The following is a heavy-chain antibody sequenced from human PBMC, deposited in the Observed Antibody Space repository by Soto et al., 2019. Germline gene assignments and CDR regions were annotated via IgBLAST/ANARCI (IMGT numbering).Heavy chain of an antibody. V-gene: IGHV3-74*01. CDR3: ARGARGLYYMDV. CDR2: INGDGSNT. Sequence: EVQLVESGGGLVQPGGSLRLSCAASGFTCNNYWLHWVRQAPGKGLVWVSRINGDGSNTNYADSVTGRFTISRDNAKNTVYLQMNSLRAEDTAVYYCARGARGLYYMDVWGKGTTVTVSS. J-gene: IGHJ6*03. CDR1: GFTCNNYW.